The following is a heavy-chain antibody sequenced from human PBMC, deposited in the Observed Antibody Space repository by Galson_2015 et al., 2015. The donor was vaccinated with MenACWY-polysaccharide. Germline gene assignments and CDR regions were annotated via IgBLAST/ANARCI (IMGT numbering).Heavy chain of an antibody. CDR2: IYWDDDK. Sequence: PALVKPTQTLTLTCTFSGFSLSTRGVGVGWIRQPPGKALEWLALIYWDDDKRYSPSLKSRLTITKDTSKNQVVLTLTNMDPVDTATYYCAHSLDCSGGSCYLHYWGQGTLVTVSS. CDR3: AHSLDCSGGSCYLHY. CDR1: GFSLSTRGVG. D-gene: IGHD2-15*01. J-gene: IGHJ4*02. V-gene: IGHV2-5*02.